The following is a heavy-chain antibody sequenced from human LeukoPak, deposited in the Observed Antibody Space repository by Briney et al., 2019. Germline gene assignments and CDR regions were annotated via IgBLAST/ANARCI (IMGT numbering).Heavy chain of an antibody. D-gene: IGHD2/OR15-2a*01. CDR2: IWYDGSNK. Sequence: HPGGSLRLSCAASGFTFSSYAMHWVRQAPGKGLEWVAVIWYDGSNKYYADSVKGRFTISRDNSKNTLYLQMNSLRAEDTAVYYCARDPKTTLEIDYWGQGTLVTVSS. CDR3: ARDPKTTLEIDY. V-gene: IGHV3-33*08. CDR1: GFTFSSYA. J-gene: IGHJ4*02.